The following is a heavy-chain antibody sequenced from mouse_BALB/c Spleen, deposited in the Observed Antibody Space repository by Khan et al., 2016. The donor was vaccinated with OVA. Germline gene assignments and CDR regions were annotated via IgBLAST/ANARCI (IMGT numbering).Heavy chain of an antibody. J-gene: IGHJ3*01. CDR2: IWSGGSI. CDR1: PSSLTSYP. CDR3: ARNYDYDEGLAY. Sequence: SGPRTLQPPQRPSTTCTVPPSSLTSYPVHRVRQSSGKGLEWLGVIWSGGSIDYSAAFISRLSISKDNSKSQVFFKMNSLQANDTAIYYCARNYDYDEGLAYWGQGTLVTVSA. D-gene: IGHD2-4*01. V-gene: IGHV2-2*02.